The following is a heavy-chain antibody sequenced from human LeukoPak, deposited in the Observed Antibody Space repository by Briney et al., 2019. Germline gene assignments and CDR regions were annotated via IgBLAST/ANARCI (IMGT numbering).Heavy chain of an antibody. V-gene: IGHV3-74*01. CDR1: GFTFSSYW. Sequence: TGGSLRLSCAASGFTFSSYWMHWVRQAPGKGLVWVSRINSDGSSTSYADSVKGRFTISRDNSKNTLYLQMNSLRAEDTAVYYCARDSPVAYDSSGYFGGYYYYMDVWGKGTTVTVSS. D-gene: IGHD3-22*01. CDR3: ARDSPVAYDSSGYFGGYYYYMDV. CDR2: INSDGSST. J-gene: IGHJ6*03.